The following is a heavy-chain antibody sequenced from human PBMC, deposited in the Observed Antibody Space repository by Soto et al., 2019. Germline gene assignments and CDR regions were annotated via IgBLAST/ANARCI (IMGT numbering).Heavy chain of an antibody. V-gene: IGHV3-64D*06. Sequence: GVPLGLSCSASAVTFSSNSMHWVRQAPGKGLEYVSAISSNGGSTYYADSVKGRFTISRDNSKNTLYLQMSSLRAEDTAVYYCVKALRYFDWLPDFDYWGQGTLVIVSS. CDR2: ISSNGGST. J-gene: IGHJ4*02. CDR3: VKALRYFDWLPDFDY. D-gene: IGHD3-9*01. CDR1: AVTFSSNS.